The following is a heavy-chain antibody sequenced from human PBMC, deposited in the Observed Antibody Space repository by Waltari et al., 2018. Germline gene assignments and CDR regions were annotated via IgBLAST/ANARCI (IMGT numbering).Heavy chain of an antibody. J-gene: IGHJ4*02. CDR2: INPGGGDT. CDR3: ARDHNWGPDY. D-gene: IGHD7-27*01. Sequence: QVQLVQSGAELKNPGASVRVSCKTSGYTFTNFYFHWVRQAPGQGLEWMGWINPGGGDTNYAQKFQGRVTLTRDTSIDTAYLELNGLTSDDTAIYYCARDHNWGPDYWGQGTLVTVSS. CDR1: GYTFTNFY. V-gene: IGHV1-2*02.